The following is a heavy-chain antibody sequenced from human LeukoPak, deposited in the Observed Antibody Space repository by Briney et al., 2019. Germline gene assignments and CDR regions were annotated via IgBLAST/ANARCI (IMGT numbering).Heavy chain of an antibody. CDR3: AKVSLSRAINYYYYYMDV. CDR1: GFTFSSYG. CDR2: IWYDGSNK. V-gene: IGHV3-30*02. J-gene: IGHJ6*03. Sequence: GGSLRLSCAASGFTFSSYGMHWVRQAPGKGLEWVAFIWYDGSNKYNADSVKGRFTISRDNSKNTLYPQMNRLRAEDTAVYYCAKVSLSRAINYYYYYMDVWGKGTTVTVSS.